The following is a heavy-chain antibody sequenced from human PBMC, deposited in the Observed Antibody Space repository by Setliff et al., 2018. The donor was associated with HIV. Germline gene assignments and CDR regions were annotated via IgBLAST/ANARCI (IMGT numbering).Heavy chain of an antibody. CDR3: TKANYDVLTGYYDY. CDR1: GFTFWSHS. J-gene: IGHJ4*02. CDR2: IRYDGSNQ. D-gene: IGHD3-9*01. Sequence: GGSLRLSCAASGFTFWSHSMLWVRQAPGKGLQWVAFIRYDGSNQYYADSVKGRFTISRDNSKNTVYLQMNSLRAEDTALYYCTKANYDVLTGYYDYWGQGTLVTVSS. V-gene: IGHV3-30*02.